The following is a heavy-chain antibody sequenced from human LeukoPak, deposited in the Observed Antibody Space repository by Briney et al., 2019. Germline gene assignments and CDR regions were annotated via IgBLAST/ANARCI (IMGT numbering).Heavy chain of an antibody. Sequence: ETLSLTCAVSGGSISSSNWWSCVRQAPGKGLEWVSAISGSGGSTYYADSVKGRFTISRDNSKNTLYLQMNSLRAEDTAVYYCAKWGTDYGDYVRAFDYWGQGTLDTVSS. CDR1: GGSISSSN. CDR2: ISGSGGST. J-gene: IGHJ4*02. D-gene: IGHD4-17*01. V-gene: IGHV3-23*01. CDR3: AKWGTDYGDYVRAFDY.